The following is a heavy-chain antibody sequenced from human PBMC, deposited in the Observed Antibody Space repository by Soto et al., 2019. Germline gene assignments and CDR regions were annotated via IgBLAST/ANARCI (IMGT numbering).Heavy chain of an antibody. CDR3: AKSRDAYNFYFYYGMDV. V-gene: IGHV3-30*18. D-gene: IGHD2-2*01. CDR1: GFTFSNYG. CDR2: ILYDGSNK. Sequence: PGGSLRLSCAASGFTFSNYGMHWVRQTPGKGLEWVALILYDGSNKYYGDSVKGRFTISRDNSKNMLYLQVSSLRAEDTAVYYCAKSRDAYNFYFYYGMDVWGQGTTVTVSS. J-gene: IGHJ6*02.